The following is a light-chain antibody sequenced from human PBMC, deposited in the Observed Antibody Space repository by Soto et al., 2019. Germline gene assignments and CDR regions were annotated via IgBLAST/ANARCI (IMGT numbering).Light chain of an antibody. CDR3: QRSYTTPRT. CDR1: QSISKY. V-gene: IGKV1-39*01. Sequence: DIQMTQSPSSLSASVGDRVTITCRASQSISKYLNWYQQKPGKAPNLLIYATSNLQSGVPSRFSGSGSGTDFTLTITSLQAEDFATYFCQRSYTTPRTFGQGTKLEIK. J-gene: IGKJ2*01. CDR2: ATS.